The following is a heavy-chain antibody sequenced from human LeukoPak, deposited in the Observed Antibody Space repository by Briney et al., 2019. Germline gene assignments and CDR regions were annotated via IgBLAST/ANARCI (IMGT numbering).Heavy chain of an antibody. V-gene: IGHV4-39*07. J-gene: IGHJ4*02. Sequence: SETLSLTCTVSGGSISSSSYYWGWIRQPPGKGLEWIGEIYHSGSTNYNPSLKSRVTISLDTSRKQVSLKLTSVTAADTAVYYCARSRGYNYGHWGQGTLVTVSS. CDR1: GGSISSSSYY. D-gene: IGHD5-18*01. CDR2: IYHSGST. CDR3: ARSRGYNYGH.